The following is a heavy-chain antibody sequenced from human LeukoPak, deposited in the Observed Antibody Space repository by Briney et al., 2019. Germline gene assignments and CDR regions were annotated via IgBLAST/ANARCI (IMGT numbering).Heavy chain of an antibody. V-gene: IGHV3-23*01. D-gene: IGHD3-22*01. Sequence: RGSLRLSCAASGFTFSTYAMNWVRQAPGKGLEWVSTISGSGGVTYHADSMKGRFTISRDNSANTLYLQMHSLRADDTAVYYCARAGTSGYYYNWYFDLWGRGTLVTVSS. J-gene: IGHJ2*01. CDR2: ISGSGGVT. CDR3: ARAGTSGYYYNWYFDL. CDR1: GFTFSTYA.